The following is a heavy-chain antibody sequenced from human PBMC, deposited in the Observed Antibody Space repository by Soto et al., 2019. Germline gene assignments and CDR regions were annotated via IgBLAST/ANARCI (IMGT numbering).Heavy chain of an antibody. CDR3: ARDLLRYFDWLYSDAFDI. Sequence: GGSLRLSCAASGFTFSSYSMNWVRQAPGKGLEWVSSISSSSSYIYYADSVKGRFTISRDNAKNSLYLQMNSLRAEDTAVYYCARDLLRYFDWLYSDAFDIWGQGTMVTVSS. J-gene: IGHJ3*02. CDR1: GFTFSSYS. D-gene: IGHD3-9*01. CDR2: ISSSSSYI. V-gene: IGHV3-21*01.